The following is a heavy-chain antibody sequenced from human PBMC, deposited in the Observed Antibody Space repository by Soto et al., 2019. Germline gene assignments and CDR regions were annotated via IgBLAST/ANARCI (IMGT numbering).Heavy chain of an antibody. CDR3: ATKTDHNLGLELDY. Sequence: QVQLVQSGAEVKKPGSSVKVSCKASGGTFSSYAISWVRQAPGQGLEWMGGIIPIFGTANYAQKFQGRVTITADKSTSTAYMELSSLRSEDTDVYYCATKTDHNLGLELDYWGQGTLVTVSS. D-gene: IGHD1-1*01. CDR2: IIPIFGTA. CDR1: GGTFSSYA. J-gene: IGHJ4*02. V-gene: IGHV1-69*06.